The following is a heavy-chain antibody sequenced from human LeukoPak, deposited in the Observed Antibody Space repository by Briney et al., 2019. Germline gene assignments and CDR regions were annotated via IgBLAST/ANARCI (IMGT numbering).Heavy chain of an antibody. J-gene: IGHJ6*03. CDR1: GFTFSSYG. V-gene: IGHV3-30*02. CDR2: IRYDGSNK. CDR3: ARTENIVVVPAPLCYMDV. Sequence: GGSLRLSCAASGFTFSSYGMHWVRQAPGKGLEWVAFIRYDGSNKYYADSVKGRFTISRDNSKNTLYLQMNSLRAEDTAVYYCARTENIVVVPAPLCYMDVWGKGTTVTVSS. D-gene: IGHD2-2*01.